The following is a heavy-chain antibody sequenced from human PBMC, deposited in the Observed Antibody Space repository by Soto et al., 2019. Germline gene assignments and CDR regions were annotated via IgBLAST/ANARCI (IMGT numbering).Heavy chain of an antibody. CDR3: AKGRSYYYYYGVDV. Sequence: PGGSLRLSCAASGFTFSSYGMHWVRQAPGKGLEWVAVIWYDGSSTYYADSVKGRFTISRDNSKSTLYLQMNSLRAEYTALYYCAKGRSYYYYYGVDVWGQGTTVTV. CDR1: GFTFSSYG. J-gene: IGHJ6*02. CDR2: IWYDGSST. V-gene: IGHV3-33*06.